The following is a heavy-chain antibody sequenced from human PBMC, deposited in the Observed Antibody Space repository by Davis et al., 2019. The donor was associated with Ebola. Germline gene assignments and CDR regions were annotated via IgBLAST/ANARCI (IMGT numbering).Heavy chain of an antibody. J-gene: IGHJ4*02. V-gene: IGHV3-7*01. CDR3: ARGWLRGPFDY. D-gene: IGHD3-9*01. Sequence: GESLKISCAASGFTFSNYWMSWARQAPGKGLECVAHIKEDGSKEFYVDSVKGRFTISRDNAKSSLYLQMNSLRAEDTAVYYCARGWLRGPFDYWGQGTLVTVSS. CDR1: GFTFSNYW. CDR2: IKEDGSKE.